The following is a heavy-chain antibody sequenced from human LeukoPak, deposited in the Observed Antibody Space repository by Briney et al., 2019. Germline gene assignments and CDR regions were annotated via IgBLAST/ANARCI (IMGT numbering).Heavy chain of an antibody. CDR3: ARDRRYYYDSSGHGDY. Sequence: GGSLRLSCAASGFTFSDYYMSWIRQAPGKGLEWVSYISSSSSTIYYADSVKGRFTISRDNAKNSLYLQMNSLRAEDTAVYYCARDRRYYYDSSGHGDYWGQGTLVTVSS. CDR2: ISSSSSTI. J-gene: IGHJ4*02. D-gene: IGHD3-22*01. CDR1: GFTFSDYY. V-gene: IGHV3-11*04.